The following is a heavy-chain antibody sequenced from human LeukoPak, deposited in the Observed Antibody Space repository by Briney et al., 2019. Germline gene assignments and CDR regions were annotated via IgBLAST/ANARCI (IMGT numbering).Heavy chain of an antibody. J-gene: IGHJ4*02. CDR3: ARNAARGAFDY. CDR2: INPNSGGT. V-gene: IGHV1-2*02. Sequence: ASVKVSCKASGYTFTSYGISWVRQAPGQGLEWMGWINPNSGGTNYAQKFQGRVTMTRDTSISTAYMELSRLRSDDTAVYYCARNAARGAFDYWGQGTLVTVSS. CDR1: GYTFTSYG. D-gene: IGHD6-6*01.